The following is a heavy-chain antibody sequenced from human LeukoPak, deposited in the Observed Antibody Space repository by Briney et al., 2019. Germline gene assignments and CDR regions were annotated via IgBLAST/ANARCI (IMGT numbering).Heavy chain of an antibody. Sequence: PGGSLRLSCAASGFTFSSYGMHWVRQAPGKGLEWVAFIRYDGSNKYYADSVKGRFTVSRDNSKNTLYLQMNSLRAEDTAVYHCAKVAAAGYGAFDIWGQGTMVTVSS. CDR2: IRYDGSNK. CDR3: AKVAAAGYGAFDI. D-gene: IGHD6-13*01. CDR1: GFTFSSYG. J-gene: IGHJ3*02. V-gene: IGHV3-30*02.